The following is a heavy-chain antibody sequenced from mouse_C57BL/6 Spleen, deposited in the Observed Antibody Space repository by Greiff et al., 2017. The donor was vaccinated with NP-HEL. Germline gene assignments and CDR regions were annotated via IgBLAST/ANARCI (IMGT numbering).Heavy chain of an antibody. CDR1: GFTFTDYY. J-gene: IGHJ3*01. D-gene: IGHD4-1*01. CDR3: ARLTGTYLFAY. Sequence: EVMLVESGGGLVQPGGSLSLSCAASGFTFTDYYMSWVRQPPGQALEWLGFIRNKANGYPTVYSASVKGRFTISRDNSQSILYLQMHALRAEDSATYYCARLTGTYLFAYWGQGTLVTVSA. CDR2: IRNKANGYPT. V-gene: IGHV7-3*01.